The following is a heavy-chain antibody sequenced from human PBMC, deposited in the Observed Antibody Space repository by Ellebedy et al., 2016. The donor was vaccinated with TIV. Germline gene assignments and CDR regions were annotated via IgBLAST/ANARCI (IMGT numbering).Heavy chain of an antibody. V-gene: IGHV3-48*04. CDR3: ARASGSGRYAFDI. Sequence: PGGSLRLSCAASGFTFSNYAMSWVRQAPGKGLEWVSYISSSSSSIYYADSVRGRFNMSRDSAESSLYLQMNSLSAEDTAVYYCARASGSGRYAFDIWGQGTMVTVSS. J-gene: IGHJ3*02. D-gene: IGHD3-10*01. CDR2: ISSSSSSI. CDR1: GFTFSNYA.